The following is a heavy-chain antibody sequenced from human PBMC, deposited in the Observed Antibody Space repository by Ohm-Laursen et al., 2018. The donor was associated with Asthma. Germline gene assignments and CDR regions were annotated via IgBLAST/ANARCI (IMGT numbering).Heavy chain of an antibody. CDR3: AKAPGYELLNTQFDY. Sequence: SLRLSCTASGFTFDDYATHWVRQAPGKGLEWVSGISWNSGGIDYADSVKGRFTISRDSAKNSLYLQMSSLRAEDTALYYCAKAPGYELLNTQFDYWGQGTLVTVSS. J-gene: IGHJ4*02. CDR1: GFTFDDYA. D-gene: IGHD2-2*01. CDR2: ISWNSGGI. V-gene: IGHV3-9*01.